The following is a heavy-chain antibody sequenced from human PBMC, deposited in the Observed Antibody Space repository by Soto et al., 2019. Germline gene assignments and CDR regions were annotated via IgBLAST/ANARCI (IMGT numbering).Heavy chain of an antibody. CDR2: LSGTDGRV. D-gene: IGHD2-21*01. CDR3: AKIARDLDMFFEN. CDR1: GFAFSKYV. V-gene: IGHV3-23*01. Sequence: GGSLRLSCAASGFAFSKYVMTWVRQAPGMGLEWVSSLSGTDGRVWYPDSLKGRFTISRDNSKNTLYLEMNSLRAEDTALYYCAKIARDLDMFFENWGPGTLVTVSS. J-gene: IGHJ4*02.